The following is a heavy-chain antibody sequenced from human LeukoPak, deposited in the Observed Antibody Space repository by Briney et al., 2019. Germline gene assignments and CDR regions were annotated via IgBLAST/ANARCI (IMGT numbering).Heavy chain of an antibody. J-gene: IGHJ4*02. CDR3: ARASSWYWGDY. D-gene: IGHD6-13*01. CDR1: GFTFNNYW. Sequence: GESLRLSCVASGFTFNNYWMDWVRQAPGKGLEWVASIKPDGSQKDYVDSVKGRFTISRDNGKNSLYLQLNSLRAEDTAVYYCARASSWYWGDYWGQGTLVTVSS. CDR2: IKPDGSQK. V-gene: IGHV3-7*03.